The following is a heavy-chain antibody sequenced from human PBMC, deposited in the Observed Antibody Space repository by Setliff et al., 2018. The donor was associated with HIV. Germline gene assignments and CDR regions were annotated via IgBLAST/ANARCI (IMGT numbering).Heavy chain of an antibody. Sequence: ASVKVSCKASGDTFNNCAVTWVRQAPGQGLEWMGGSIPLFGTTNYAQKFQGRVTLTRDTSASTVYLDLSSLRSEDTAIYYCARGYYNSGNYFEYWGQGTLVTVSS. CDR3: ARGYYNSGNYFEY. CDR1: GDTFNNCA. CDR2: SIPLFGTT. V-gene: IGHV1-69*05. J-gene: IGHJ4*02. D-gene: IGHD3-10*01.